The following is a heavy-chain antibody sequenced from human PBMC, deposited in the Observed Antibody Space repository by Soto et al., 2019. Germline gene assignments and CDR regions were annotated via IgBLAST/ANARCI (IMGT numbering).Heavy chain of an antibody. CDR3: AREANNRDSSVYYDVFDI. CDR1: GLTFENYW. D-gene: IGHD3-22*01. CDR2: IRKDGTQE. Sequence: DVHLMESGGGLVQPGGSLRLSCTASGLTFENYWMTWIRQAPGKGLEWVANIRKDGTQEHYVDSVEGRFSVSRDNARASLYLHMNSLRIEDTAVYYCAREANNRDSSVYYDVFDIWGQGTMVTVSP. J-gene: IGHJ3*02. V-gene: IGHV3-7*05.